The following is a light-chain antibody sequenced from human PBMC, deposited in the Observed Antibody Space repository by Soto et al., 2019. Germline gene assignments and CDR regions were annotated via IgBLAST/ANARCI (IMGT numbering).Light chain of an antibody. CDR2: AAS. Sequence: EIVLTQSPGTLSLSPGERATLSCRASQSVSSSLAWYQQKPGQAPGLLIYAASTRATGIPARFSGSGSGTDFTLTISSLEAEDFAVYSCQQHADWPLTFGGGSMVDI. V-gene: IGKV3-11*01. CDR3: QQHADWPLT. J-gene: IGKJ4*01. CDR1: QSVSSS.